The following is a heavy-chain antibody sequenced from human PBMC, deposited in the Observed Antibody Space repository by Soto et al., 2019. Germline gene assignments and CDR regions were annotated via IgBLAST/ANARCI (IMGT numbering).Heavy chain of an antibody. J-gene: IGHJ4*02. CDR1: GGTFSSYA. Sequence: QVQLVQSGAEVKKPGSSVKVSCKASGGTFSSYAVSWVRQAPGQGLEWMGGIIPIFGTANYAQKFQGRVTITADESTSTAYMELSSLRSEDTAVYYCAREGLDAGTQLWFYYWGQGTLVTVSS. D-gene: IGHD5-18*01. CDR2: IIPIFGTA. V-gene: IGHV1-69*12. CDR3: AREGLDAGTQLWFYY.